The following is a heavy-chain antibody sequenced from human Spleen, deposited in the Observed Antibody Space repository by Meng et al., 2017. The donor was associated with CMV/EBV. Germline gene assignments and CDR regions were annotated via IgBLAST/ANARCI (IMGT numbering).Heavy chain of an antibody. CDR1: GYTFTGYY. J-gene: IGHJ4*02. V-gene: IGHV1-2*02. Sequence: ASVKVSCKASGYTFTGYYMHWVRQAPGQGLEWMGWINPNSGGTNYAQKFQGRVTMTRDTSISTAYMELRSLRSDDTAVYFCARESDGTQWLVLWGQGTLVTVSS. D-gene: IGHD6-19*01. CDR2: INPNSGGT. CDR3: ARESDGTQWLVL.